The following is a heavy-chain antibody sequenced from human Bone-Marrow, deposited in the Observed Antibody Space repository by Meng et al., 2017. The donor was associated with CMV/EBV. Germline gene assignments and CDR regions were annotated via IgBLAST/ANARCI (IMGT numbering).Heavy chain of an antibody. Sequence: GESLKISCAASGFTFSSYGMHWVRQAPGKGLEWVAVISNDGSNKYYADSVKGRFTISRDNSKNTLYLQMNSLRPEDTAVYHCASLSSTRVYYYYGVDVWGQGTTVTVSS. CDR3: ASLSSTRVYYYYGVDV. D-gene: IGHD2-2*01. J-gene: IGHJ6*02. CDR1: GFTFSSYG. CDR2: ISNDGSNK. V-gene: IGHV3-30*19.